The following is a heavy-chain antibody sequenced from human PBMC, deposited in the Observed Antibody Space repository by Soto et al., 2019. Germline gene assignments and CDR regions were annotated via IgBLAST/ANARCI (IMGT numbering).Heavy chain of an antibody. V-gene: IGHV1-69*08. CDR3: AREDPRYSGYRHFDY. J-gene: IGHJ4*02. Sequence: QVQLVQSGAEVKKPGSSVKVSCKASGGTFSSYTISWVRQAPGQGLEWMGRIIPILGIANYAQKFQGRVTITADKSTSTAYMELSSLRSEDTAVYYCAREDPRYSGYRHFDYWGQGTLVTVSS. D-gene: IGHD5-12*01. CDR2: IIPILGIA. CDR1: GGTFSSYT.